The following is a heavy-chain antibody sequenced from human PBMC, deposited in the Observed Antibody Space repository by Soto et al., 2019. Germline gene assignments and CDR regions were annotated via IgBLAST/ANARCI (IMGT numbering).Heavy chain of an antibody. J-gene: IGHJ4*02. CDR1: SGSFSGYY. Sequence: SETLSLTCAVYSGSFSGYYWNWVRQSPGKGLEWIGEINHSGSTNYNPSLKSRVTISVDTSKNQFSLKLRSVTAADTALYYCARSRIAVAGPPVGDWGQGTLVTVSS. V-gene: IGHV4-34*01. CDR2: INHSGST. D-gene: IGHD6-19*01. CDR3: ARSRIAVAGPPVGD.